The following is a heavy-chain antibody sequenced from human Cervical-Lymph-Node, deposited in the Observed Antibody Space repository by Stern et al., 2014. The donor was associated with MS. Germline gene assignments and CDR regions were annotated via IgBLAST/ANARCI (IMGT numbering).Heavy chain of an antibody. D-gene: IGHD3-10*01. CDR3: ATGQCGTRSCYNIVWFDP. V-gene: IGHV1-24*01. J-gene: IGHJ5*02. Sequence: QVQLVQSGAEVKKPGASVKVSCKVSGYNVTELSMHWVRQAPGNGLEWMGGLDPEDGEKIYAQKFRDRVTLTEDTSTDTVYMELSSLKLEDTAVYYCATGQCGTRSCYNIVWFDPWGQGTLVTVSS. CDR1: GYNVTELS. CDR2: LDPEDGEK.